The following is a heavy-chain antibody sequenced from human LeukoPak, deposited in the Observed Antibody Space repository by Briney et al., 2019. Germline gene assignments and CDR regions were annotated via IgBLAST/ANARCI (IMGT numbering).Heavy chain of an antibody. D-gene: IGHD6-13*01. CDR1: GGSFSGYY. J-gene: IGHJ6*02. CDR2: INHSGST. CDR3: ARTFAWAAAGTYYYYGMDV. Sequence: NASETLSLTCAVYGGSFSGYYWSWIRQPPGKGLEWIGEINHSGSTNYNPSLKSRATISVDTSKNQFSLKLSSVTAADTAVYYCARTFAWAAAGTYYYYGMDVWGQGTTVTVSS. V-gene: IGHV4-34*01.